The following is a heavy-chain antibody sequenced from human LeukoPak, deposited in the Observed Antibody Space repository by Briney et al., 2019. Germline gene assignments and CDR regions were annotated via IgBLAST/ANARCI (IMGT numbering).Heavy chain of an antibody. V-gene: IGHV4-61*02. CDR3: VRDFSGYTYYMDI. CDR1: GGSISSGSYY. D-gene: IGHD3-22*01. CDR2: LYSSGST. J-gene: IGHJ6*03. Sequence: SQTLSLTCTGSGGSISSGSYYWSWIRQPAGKGLEWIGRLYSSGSTKYNPSLKSRVTISGDTSDNQISLELSSETAADTAVYYCVRDFSGYTYYMDIWGKGTTVTVSS.